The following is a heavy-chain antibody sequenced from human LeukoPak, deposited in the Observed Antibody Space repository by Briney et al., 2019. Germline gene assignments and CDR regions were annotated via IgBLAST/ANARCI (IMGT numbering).Heavy chain of an antibody. J-gene: IGHJ1*01. D-gene: IGHD4-23*01. CDR2: TSSTGGST. CDR3: ARDKAVTTEVTQHFQH. Sequence: GGSLRLSCAASGFTFLNAWMSWVRQAPGKGLEWVSATSSTGGSTYYADSVKGRFTISRDNSKNMLHLQMNSLRVEDTAVYFCARDKAVTTEVTQHFQHWGQGTLVTVSS. CDR1: GFTFLNAW. V-gene: IGHV3-23*01.